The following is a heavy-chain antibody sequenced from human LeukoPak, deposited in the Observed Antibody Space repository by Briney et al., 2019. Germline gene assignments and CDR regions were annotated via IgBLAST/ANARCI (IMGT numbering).Heavy chain of an antibody. CDR1: GFTFDDYA. V-gene: IGHV3-9*01. J-gene: IGHJ6*02. Sequence: PGRSLRLSCAASGFTFDDYAMHWVRQAPGKGLEWVSGISWNSGSIGYADSVKGRFTISRDNAKNSLYLQMNSLRAEDTAVYYCARDLFIAARPPRNYYYGMDVWGQGTTVTVSS. CDR2: ISWNSGSI. D-gene: IGHD6-6*01. CDR3: ARDLFIAARPPRNYYYGMDV.